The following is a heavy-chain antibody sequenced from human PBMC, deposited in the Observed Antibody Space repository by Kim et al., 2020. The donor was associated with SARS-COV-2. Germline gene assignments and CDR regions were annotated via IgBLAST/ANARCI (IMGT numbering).Heavy chain of an antibody. CDR3: ARTHDYGDLLLFSY. Sequence: ASVKVSCKASGYTFTGYYMHWVRQAPGQGLEWMGWINPNSGGTNYAQKFQGRVTMTRDTSISTAYMELSRLRSDDTAVYYCARTHDYGDLLLFSYWGQGTLVTVSS. CDR1: GYTFTGYY. V-gene: IGHV1-2*02. CDR2: INPNSGGT. D-gene: IGHD4-17*01. J-gene: IGHJ4*02.